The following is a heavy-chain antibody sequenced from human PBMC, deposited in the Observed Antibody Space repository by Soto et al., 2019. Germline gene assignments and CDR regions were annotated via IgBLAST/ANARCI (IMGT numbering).Heavy chain of an antibody. V-gene: IGHV1-8*01. J-gene: IGHJ4*02. CDR2: MKPNIGNT. Sequence: QVQLVQSGAEVKKPGASVKVSCKASGYTFTSYDINWVRQATGQGLEWMGWMKPNIGNTGYAQKFQGIVTMTRNTSISTAYMELRRLRSEDTAVYYCARTLYGENVDYWGQGTLVTVSS. D-gene: IGHD4-17*01. CDR3: ARTLYGENVDY. CDR1: GYTFTSYD.